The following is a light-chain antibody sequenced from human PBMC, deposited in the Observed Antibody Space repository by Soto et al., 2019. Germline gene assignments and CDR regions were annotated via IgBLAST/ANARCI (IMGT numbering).Light chain of an antibody. V-gene: IGKV3-15*01. J-gene: IGKJ2*01. CDR3: QQYNDWPPYT. Sequence: ETVVTQSPATLSVSPGERATLSCRASQSVTTNLAWYQQKSGQAPSLLIYGASTRATGVPARFSGSGSGTEFTLTISSRQSEDFAVYYCQQYNDWPPYTFGQGPKLEIK. CDR1: QSVTTN. CDR2: GAS.